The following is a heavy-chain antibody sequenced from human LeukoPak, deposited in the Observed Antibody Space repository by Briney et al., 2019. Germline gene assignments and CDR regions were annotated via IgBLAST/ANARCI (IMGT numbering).Heavy chain of an antibody. CDR1: GGSFSGYY. J-gene: IGHJ4*02. CDR3: ARGLRLWFRELSPYYFDY. D-gene: IGHD3-10*01. CDR2: INHSGST. V-gene: IGHV4-34*01. Sequence: SSETLSLTCAVYGGSFSGYYWSWIRQPPGKGLEWIGEINHSGSTNYNPSLKSRVTISVDTSKNQFSLKLSSVTAADTAVYYCARGLRLWFRELSPYYFDYWGQGTLVTVSS.